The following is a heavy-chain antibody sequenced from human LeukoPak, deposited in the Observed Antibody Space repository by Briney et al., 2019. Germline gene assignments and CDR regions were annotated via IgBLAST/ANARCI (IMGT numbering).Heavy chain of an antibody. CDR3: AKMYSSGWHFDY. V-gene: IGHV3-23*01. D-gene: IGHD6-19*01. Sequence: GGSLRLSCAASGFTFSSYAMSWVRQALGKGLEWVSGIGGSGGSTYYADSVKGRFTISRDNSKNTLYLQMTSLRAEDTAVYYCAKMYSSGWHFDYWGQGTLVTVSS. J-gene: IGHJ4*02. CDR2: IGGSGGST. CDR1: GFTFSSYA.